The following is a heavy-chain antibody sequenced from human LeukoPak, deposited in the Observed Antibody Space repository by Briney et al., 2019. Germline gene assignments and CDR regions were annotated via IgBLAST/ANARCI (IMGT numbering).Heavy chain of an antibody. J-gene: IGHJ5*02. Sequence: SETLSLTCTVSGGSTSTYYWTWIRQPPGKGLEWIGYIYYTGSTNYNPSLKSRVTILVDTSKNQFSLKLSSVTAADTAVYYCARAYCSGGSCYSSRGMFDPWGQGTLVTVSS. CDR1: GGSTSTYY. V-gene: IGHV4-59*01. D-gene: IGHD2-15*01. CDR2: IYYTGST. CDR3: ARAYCSGGSCYSSRGMFDP.